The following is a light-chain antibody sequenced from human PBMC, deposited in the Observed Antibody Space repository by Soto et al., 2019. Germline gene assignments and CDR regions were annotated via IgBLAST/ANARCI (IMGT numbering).Light chain of an antibody. V-gene: IGKV3-11*01. Sequence: EIVLTQSPATLSLSPGERATLSCRASQSVFRSLAWYQQRPGQAPRLLISDASNRATGVPARFSGSGSGTDFTLTISSLEPEDFAVYYCHQYDNSPLTFGGGTKVEIK. CDR2: DAS. CDR1: QSVFRS. CDR3: HQYDNSPLT. J-gene: IGKJ4*01.